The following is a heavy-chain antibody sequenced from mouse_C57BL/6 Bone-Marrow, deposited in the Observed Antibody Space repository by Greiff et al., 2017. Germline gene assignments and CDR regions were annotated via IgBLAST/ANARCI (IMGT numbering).Heavy chain of an antibody. D-gene: IGHD2-4*01. CDR1: GYAFTNYL. V-gene: IGHV1-54*01. J-gene: IGHJ2*01. CDR2: INPGSGGT. Sequence: QVQLKQSGAELVRPGTSVKVSCKASGYAFTNYLIEWVKQRPGQGLEWIGVINPGSGGTNYNEKFKGKATLTADKSSSTAYMQLSSLTSEDSAVYFCARGGLRVDYWGQGTTLTVSS. CDR3: ARGGLRVDY.